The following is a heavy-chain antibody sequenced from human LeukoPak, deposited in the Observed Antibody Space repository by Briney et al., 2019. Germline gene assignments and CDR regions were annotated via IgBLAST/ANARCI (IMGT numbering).Heavy chain of an antibody. D-gene: IGHD3-10*01. V-gene: IGHV3-30-3*01. Sequence: GRSLRLSCAASGFPFSNYAMDWVRQAPGKGLEWVAVMSNDGSNKYYADFVKGRFTISRDNSNNTLYLQMSSLGAEDTAVYYCARTMGSHSGYCFDYWGQGTLVTVSS. CDR2: MSNDGSNK. J-gene: IGHJ4*02. CDR1: GFPFSNYA. CDR3: ARTMGSHSGYCFDY.